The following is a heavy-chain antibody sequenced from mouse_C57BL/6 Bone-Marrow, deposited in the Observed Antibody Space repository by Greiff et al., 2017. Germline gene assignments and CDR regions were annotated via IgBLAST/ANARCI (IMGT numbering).Heavy chain of an antibody. D-gene: IGHD3-2*02. Sequence: QVQLQQSGAELVRPGTSVKVSCKASGYAFTNYLIEWVKQRPGQGLEWIGVINPGGGGTNYNEKFKGKATLTADKSSSTAYMQLSSLTSEDSSVYFCARKAGYFDYWGQGTTLTVSS. J-gene: IGHJ2*01. CDR2: INPGGGGT. CDR3: ARKAGYFDY. V-gene: IGHV1-54*01. CDR1: GYAFTNYL.